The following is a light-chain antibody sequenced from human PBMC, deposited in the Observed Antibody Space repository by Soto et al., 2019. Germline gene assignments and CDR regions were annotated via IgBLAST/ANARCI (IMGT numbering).Light chain of an antibody. Sequence: QAVVTQPPSVSAAPGQRVTISCSGASSNIGNNYVSWYQQLPLTAPKLLIYDTNKRPSGIPDRFSASKSGTSATLVITGLQTGDEADYFCATWDSSLRGVVFGGATKLTVL. V-gene: IGLV1-51*01. CDR3: ATWDSSLRGVV. CDR2: DTN. J-gene: IGLJ2*01. CDR1: SSNIGNNY.